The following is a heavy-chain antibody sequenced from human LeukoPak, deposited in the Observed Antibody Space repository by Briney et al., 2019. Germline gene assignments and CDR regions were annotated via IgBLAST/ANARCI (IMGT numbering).Heavy chain of an antibody. CDR2: ISGSGGST. CDR3: AKDASRILRYLYWLLDY. Sequence: GGSLRLSCAASGFTFSSYAMSWVRQAPGKGLEWVSAISGSGGSTYYADSVKGRFTISRDNSKNTLYLQMNSLRAEDTAVYYCAKDASRILRYLYWLLDYWGQGTLVTVSS. J-gene: IGHJ4*02. V-gene: IGHV3-23*01. CDR1: GFTFSSYA. D-gene: IGHD3-9*01.